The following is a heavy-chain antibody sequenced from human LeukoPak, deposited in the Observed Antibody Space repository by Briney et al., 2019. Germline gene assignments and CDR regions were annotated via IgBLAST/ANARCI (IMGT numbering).Heavy chain of an antibody. CDR3: ASSRYSPWLGDAFDI. D-gene: IGHD2-21*01. CDR2: ISAYNGNT. J-gene: IGHJ3*02. CDR1: GDTISAYS. V-gene: IGHV1-18*01. Sequence: GASVKVSCKAAGDTISAYSLNWVRQAPGQGLEWMGWISAYNGNTNYAQKLQGRVTMTTDTSTSTAYMELRSLRSDDTAVYYCASSRYSPWLGDAFDIWGQGTMVTVSS.